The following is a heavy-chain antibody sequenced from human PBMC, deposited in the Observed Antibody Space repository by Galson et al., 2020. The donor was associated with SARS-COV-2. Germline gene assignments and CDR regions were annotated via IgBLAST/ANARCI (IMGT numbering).Heavy chain of an antibody. CDR1: GGSISSSNYY. CDR3: ASTGYFYDSSAYYYYFYS. V-gene: IGHV4-61*09. J-gene: IGHJ4*02. CDR2: IYTSGRT. D-gene: IGHD3-22*01. Sequence: SETLSLTCTVSGGSISSSNYYWSWIRQPAGKGLEWIGHIYTSGRTNYNPSLKSRVTVSVDTSKNQFSLNLSSVTAADTAVYYCASTGYFYDSSAYYYYFYSWGQGTLVTVSS.